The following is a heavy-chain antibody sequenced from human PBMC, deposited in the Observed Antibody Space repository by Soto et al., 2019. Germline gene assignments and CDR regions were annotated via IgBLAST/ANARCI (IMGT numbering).Heavy chain of an antibody. CDR1: GFTFSNAW. Sequence: GSLRLSCAASGFTFSNAWMSWVRQAPGKGLEWVGRIKSKTDGGTTDYAAPVKGRFPISRDDSKNTLYLQMNSLKTEDTAVYYCTTGPSGYDYPPGDYWGQGTLVTVPQ. V-gene: IGHV3-15*01. J-gene: IGHJ4*02. CDR3: TTGPSGYDYPPGDY. CDR2: IKSKTDGGTT. D-gene: IGHD5-12*01.